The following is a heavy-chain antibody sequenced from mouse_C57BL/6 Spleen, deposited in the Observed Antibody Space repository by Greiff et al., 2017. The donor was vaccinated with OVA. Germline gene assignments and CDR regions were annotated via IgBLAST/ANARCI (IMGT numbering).Heavy chain of an antibody. CDR3: AREGLGYFDY. CDR1: GYTFTDYN. J-gene: IGHJ2*01. V-gene: IGHV1-18*01. Sequence: VQLQQSGPELVKPGASVKIPCKASGYTFTDYNMDWVKQSHGKSLEWIGDINPNNGGTIYNQKFKGKATLTVDKSSSTAYMELRSLTSEDTAVYYCAREGLGYFDYWGQGTTLTVSS. CDR2: INPNNGGT. D-gene: IGHD3-1*01.